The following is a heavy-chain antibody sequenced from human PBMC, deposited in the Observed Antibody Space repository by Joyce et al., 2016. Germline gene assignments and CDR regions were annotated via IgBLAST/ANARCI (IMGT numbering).Heavy chain of an antibody. D-gene: IGHD2-8*01. Sequence: EVQVVESGGGLVQPGGSLRLSCAASGFPFTSYWMSWVRQAPGKGLEWVANVKQDGSEKYYVDSVKGRFTISRDNAKNSLYLQMNSLRAEDTAVYYCARDRVVLVVYASYYFGMDVWGQGTTVTVSS. CDR3: ARDRVVLVVYASYYFGMDV. V-gene: IGHV3-7*05. CDR2: VKQDGSEK. CDR1: GFPFTSYW. J-gene: IGHJ6*02.